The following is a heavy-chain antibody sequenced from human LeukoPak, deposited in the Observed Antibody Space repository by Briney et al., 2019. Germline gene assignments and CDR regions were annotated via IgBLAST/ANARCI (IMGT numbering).Heavy chain of an antibody. CDR2: IKEDGSQK. J-gene: IGHJ6*04. Sequence: GGSLRLSCAASGFTFSSYWMHWVRRTPGKGLEWVANIKEDGSQKYFVDSVKGRFTISRDNAKNSLYLQMNSLRAEDTAVYYCPRESRRITMVRGLDMDVWGKGTTVTVSS. CDR3: PRESRRITMVRGLDMDV. V-gene: IGHV3-7*03. D-gene: IGHD3-10*01. CDR1: GFTFSSYW.